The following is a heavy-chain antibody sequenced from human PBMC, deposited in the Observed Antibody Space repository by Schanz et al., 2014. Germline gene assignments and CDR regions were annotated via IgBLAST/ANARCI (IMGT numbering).Heavy chain of an antibody. Sequence: VQLVESGGGVVQPGRSLRLSCAASGFTFSSYAMSWVRQASGKGLEWVSAISGSGGSTVYADSVKGRFTISRDNSNNTVFLQMNSLRAEDTAVYYCAKDVRPVANTVHFYYMDVWGQGTTVTVSS. V-gene: IGHV3-23*04. CDR1: GFTFSSYA. CDR2: ISGSGGST. CDR3: AKDVRPVANTVHFYYMDV. D-gene: IGHD6-19*01. J-gene: IGHJ6*02.